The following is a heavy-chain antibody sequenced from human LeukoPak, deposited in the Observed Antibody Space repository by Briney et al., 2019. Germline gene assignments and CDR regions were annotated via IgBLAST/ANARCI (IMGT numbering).Heavy chain of an antibody. V-gene: IGHV7-4-1*02. Sequence: ASVKVSCKASGYTFTSYAMNWVRQAPGQGLEWMGWINTNTGNPTYAQGFTGRFVFSLDTSVSTAYLQISSLRAEDTAVYYCARGSRQQLVRGNFYYFDYWGQGTLVTVSS. CDR2: INTNTGNP. CDR3: ARGSRQQLVRGNFYYFDY. J-gene: IGHJ4*02. CDR1: GYTFTSYA. D-gene: IGHD6-13*01.